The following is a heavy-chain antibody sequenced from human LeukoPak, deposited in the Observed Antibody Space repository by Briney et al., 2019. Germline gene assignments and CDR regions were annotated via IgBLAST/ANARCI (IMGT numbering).Heavy chain of an antibody. D-gene: IGHD2-15*01. CDR3: ASSCTGGTCYLPHY. V-gene: IGHV4-59*01. J-gene: IGHJ4*02. Sequence: SETLSLTCTVSGGSISSYYWSWIRQPPGKGLEWIGYIYYSESANYNPSLKSRVTISVDTSKNQFSLKLSSVTAADTAVYYCASSCTGGTCYLPHYWGQGTLATVSS. CDR1: GGSISSYY. CDR2: IYYSESA.